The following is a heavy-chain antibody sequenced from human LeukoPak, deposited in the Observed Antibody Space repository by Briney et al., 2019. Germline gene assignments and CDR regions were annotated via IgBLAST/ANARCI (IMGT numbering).Heavy chain of an antibody. J-gene: IGHJ3*02. Sequence: GASETVSCKASEYTFTRYYMHWVRQAPGQGLEWMGWINPNTCGTNYAQKFQGRVTMTRDTSITTAYMELRSLEYDDTAVYYCAKDFRDQWLVNAFHIWGQGTMVTFST. CDR3: AKDFRDQWLVNAFHI. CDR1: EYTFTRYY. D-gene: IGHD6-19*01. V-gene: IGHV1-2*02. CDR2: INPNTCGT.